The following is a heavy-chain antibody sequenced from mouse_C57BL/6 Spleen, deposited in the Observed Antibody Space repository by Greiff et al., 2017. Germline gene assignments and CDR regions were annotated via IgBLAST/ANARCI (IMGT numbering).Heavy chain of an antibody. CDR3: ARRGGYCYGGFDY. Sequence: QVQLQQPGAELVRPGSSVKLSCKASGYTFTSYSMDWVKQRPGQGLEWIGNIYPSDSETHYNQKFKDKATLTVDKSSSTAYMQLSSLTSEDSAVYYCARRGGYCYGGFDYWGQGTTLTVSS. V-gene: IGHV1-61*01. CDR1: GYTFTSYS. CDR2: IYPSDSET. J-gene: IGHJ2*01. D-gene: IGHD1-1*01.